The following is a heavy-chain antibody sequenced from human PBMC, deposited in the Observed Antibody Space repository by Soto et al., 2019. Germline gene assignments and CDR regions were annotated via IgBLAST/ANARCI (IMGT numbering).Heavy chain of an antibody. CDR2: IYSGGST. Sequence: EVQLVESGGGLVQPGGSLRLSCAASGFTVSNNYMSWVRQAPGKGLEWVSVIYSGGSTYYADSVKGRFTMSRDNSKNTLYLQMNSMRAEDTAVYDCERALYSSGWLTGFDPWGKGTLVTVSS. CDR3: ERALYSSGWLTGFDP. J-gene: IGHJ5*02. D-gene: IGHD6-19*01. V-gene: IGHV3-66*01. CDR1: GFTVSNNY.